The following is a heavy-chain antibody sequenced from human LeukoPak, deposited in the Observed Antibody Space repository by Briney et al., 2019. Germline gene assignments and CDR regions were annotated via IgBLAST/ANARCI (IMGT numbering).Heavy chain of an antibody. CDR2: INHSGST. J-gene: IGHJ6*03. CDR3: ARGRYCSGGSCYDPWGYYYYMDV. CDR1: GGSFSGYY. D-gene: IGHD2-15*01. Sequence: SETLSLTCAVYGGSFSGYYWSWIRQPPGKGLEWIGEINHSGSTNYNPSLKSRVTISVDTSKNQFSLKLSSVTAADTAVYYCARGRYCSGGSCYDPWGYYYYMDVWGKGTTVTVSS. V-gene: IGHV4-34*01.